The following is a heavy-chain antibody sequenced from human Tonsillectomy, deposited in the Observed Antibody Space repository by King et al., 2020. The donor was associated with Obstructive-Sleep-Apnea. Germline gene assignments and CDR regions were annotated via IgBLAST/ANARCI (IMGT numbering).Heavy chain of an antibody. CDR3: ASTWGYYDFWSGYYSMNWFDP. CDR2: IYHSGST. J-gene: IGHJ5*02. V-gene: IGHV4-38-2*02. CDR1: GYSISSGYY. D-gene: IGHD3-3*01. Sequence: QLQESGPGLVKPSETLSLTCTVSGYSISSGYYWGWIRQPPGKGLEWIGSIYHSGSTYYNPSLKSRVTISVDTYKNQFSLKLSSVTAADTAVYYCASTWGYYDFWSGYYSMNWFDPWGQGTLVTVSS.